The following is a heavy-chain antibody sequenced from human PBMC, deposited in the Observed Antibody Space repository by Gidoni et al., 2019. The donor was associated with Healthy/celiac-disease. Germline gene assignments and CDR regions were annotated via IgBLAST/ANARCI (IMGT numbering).Heavy chain of an antibody. CDR2: IIPILGIA. D-gene: IGHD5-12*01. J-gene: IGHJ6*02. CDR3: ASLRGYSGYDHGPIYYYYYGMDV. Sequence: QVQLVQSGAEVKKPGSSVKVSCKASGGTFSSYAISWVRQAPGQGLEWMGRIIPILGIANYAQKFQGRVTITADKSTSTAYMELSSLRSEDTAVYYCASLRGYSGYDHGPIYYYYYGMDVWGQGTTVTVSS. CDR1: GGTFSSYA. V-gene: IGHV1-69*04.